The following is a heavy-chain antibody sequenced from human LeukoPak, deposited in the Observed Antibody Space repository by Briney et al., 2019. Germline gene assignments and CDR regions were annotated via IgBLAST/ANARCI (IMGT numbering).Heavy chain of an antibody. V-gene: IGHV4-31*03. CDR2: IYYGGST. Sequence: SQTLSLTCTVSGGSISSGGYYWSWIRQHPGKGLEWIGYIYYGGSTYYNPSLKSRVTISVDTSKNQFSLKLSSVTAADTAMYYCAREMYSGMYNDAFDIWGQGTKVTVSS. CDR3: AREMYSGMYNDAFDI. D-gene: IGHD1-26*01. CDR1: GGSISSGGYY. J-gene: IGHJ3*02.